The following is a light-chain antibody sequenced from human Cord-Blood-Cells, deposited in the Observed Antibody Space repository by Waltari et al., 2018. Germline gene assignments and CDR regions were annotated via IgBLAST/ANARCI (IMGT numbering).Light chain of an antibody. Sequence: ILIPQSPSSFSASTGVSVTITCRASQGVSSYLAWYQQKPGKAPKLLIYAASTLQSGVPSRSGGSGAGTDFTLTISCLQSEDFATYYCQQYYSYPWTFDQGTKVEIK. V-gene: IGKV1-8*01. J-gene: IGKJ1*01. CDR1: QGVSSY. CDR3: QQYYSYPWT. CDR2: AAS.